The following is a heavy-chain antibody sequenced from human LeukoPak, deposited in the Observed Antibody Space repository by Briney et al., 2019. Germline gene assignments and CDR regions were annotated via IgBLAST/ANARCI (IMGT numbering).Heavy chain of an antibody. CDR1: GGSISSYY. CDR3: ARVEWELGGLFDY. J-gene: IGHJ4*02. V-gene: IGHV4-59*06. D-gene: IGHD1-26*01. Sequence: SETLSLTCTVSGGSISSYYWSWIRQHPGKGLEWIGYIYYSGSTYYNPSLKSRVTISVDTSKNQFSLKLSSVTAADTAVYYCARVEWELGGLFDYWGQGTLVTVSS. CDR2: IYYSGST.